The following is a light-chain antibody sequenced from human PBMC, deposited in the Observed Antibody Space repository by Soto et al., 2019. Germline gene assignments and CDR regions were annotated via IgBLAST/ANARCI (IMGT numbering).Light chain of an antibody. CDR2: GAS. CDR1: QSINSD. Sequence: EIVMTQSPATLSVSPGETTRLSCRASQSINSDVAWYQQKVGQTPRLLIHGASTRATGIAARFSGSGSGTEFTLTISGLQSEDFATYYCQQANSYPWTFGQGTKVDI. CDR3: QQANSYPWT. V-gene: IGKV3D-15*01. J-gene: IGKJ1*01.